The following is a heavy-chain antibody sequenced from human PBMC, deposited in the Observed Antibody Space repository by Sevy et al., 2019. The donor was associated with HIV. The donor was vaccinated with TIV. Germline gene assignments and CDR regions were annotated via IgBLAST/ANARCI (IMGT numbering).Heavy chain of an antibody. D-gene: IGHD3-22*01. Sequence: GGSLRLSCAASGFTFSSYQMNWVRQAPGRGLEWVSYISSSGTNIYYADSVKGRLTISRDNAKNSLYLQMSSLRVEDTAVYYCARATGDSNGYYYQPWGQGTLVTVSS. CDR2: ISSSGTNI. CDR3: ARATGDSNGYYYQP. J-gene: IGHJ5*02. CDR1: GFTFSSYQ. V-gene: IGHV3-48*03.